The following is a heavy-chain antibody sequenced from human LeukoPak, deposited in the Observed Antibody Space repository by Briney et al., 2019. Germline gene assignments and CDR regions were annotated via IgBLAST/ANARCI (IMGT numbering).Heavy chain of an antibody. D-gene: IGHD3-3*01. CDR2: ISSSGSSI. CDR3: ARATVGFDY. V-gene: IGHV3-48*03. J-gene: IGHJ4*02. Sequence: PGWALRLSCAASGFTFSSYEMNWVRQAPGKGLEWVSYISSSGSSIYYADSVKGRFTISRDNAKNSQYLQMNSLRAEDTAGCYCARATVGFDYWGQGPLVRVSS. CDR1: GFTFSSYE.